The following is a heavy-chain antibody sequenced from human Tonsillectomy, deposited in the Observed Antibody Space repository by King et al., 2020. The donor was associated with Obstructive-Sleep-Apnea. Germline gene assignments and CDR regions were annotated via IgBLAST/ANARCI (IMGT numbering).Heavy chain of an antibody. D-gene: IGHD2-21*02. CDR3: ARGLSIVVVTYDAFDI. CDR1: EFTFRDYS. Sequence: VQLVESGGGLVKPGGSLRPSCAASEFTFRDYSMSWIRQAPGKGLELVSYISSSGDTIYYADSVGGRFTISRGNAQNSLFLPMNSLRAEGTAVDYGARGLSIVVVTYDAFDIWGQGTMVTVSS. CDR2: ISSSGDTI. V-gene: IGHV3-11*01. J-gene: IGHJ3*02.